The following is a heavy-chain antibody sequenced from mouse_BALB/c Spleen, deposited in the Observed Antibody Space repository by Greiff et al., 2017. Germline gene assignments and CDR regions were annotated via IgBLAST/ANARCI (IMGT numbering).Heavy chain of an antibody. CDR2: ILPGSGST. J-gene: IGHJ2*01. CDR3: ARSGTTVGPLDY. Sequence: VQVVESGAELMKPGASVKISCKATGYTFSSYWIEWVKQRPGHGLEWIGEILPGSGSTNYNEKFKGKATFTADTSSNTAYMQLSSLTSEDSAVYYCARSGTTVGPLDYWGQGTTLTVSS. V-gene: IGHV1-9*01. CDR1: GYTFSSYW. D-gene: IGHD1-1*01.